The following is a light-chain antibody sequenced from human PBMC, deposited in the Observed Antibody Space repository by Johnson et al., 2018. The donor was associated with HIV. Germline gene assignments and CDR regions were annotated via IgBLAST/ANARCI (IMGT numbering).Light chain of an antibody. CDR2: DNN. CDR3: AAWDDSLNAYV. Sequence: QSVLTQPPSVSAAPGQKITISCSGSSSNIGNNYVSWYQQLPGTAPKLLIYDNNQRPSGVPDRFSGSKSGTSASLALSGLQAEDEADYYCAAWDDSLNAYVFGTGTKVTVL. J-gene: IGLJ1*01. V-gene: IGLV1-51*01. CDR1: SSNIGNNY.